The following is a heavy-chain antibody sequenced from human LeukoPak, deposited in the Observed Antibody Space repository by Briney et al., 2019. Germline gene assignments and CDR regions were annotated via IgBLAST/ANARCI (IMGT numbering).Heavy chain of an antibody. D-gene: IGHD2-2*01. CDR2: VYSSGTT. J-gene: IGHJ2*01. Sequence: PSETLSLTCTVTGGSISSYYWSWIRQPAGQGLEWLGRVYSSGTTNYNPYLQSRVTMSVDSSKNQFSLKLNSVTAADTAVYYCARGRYCTTTSCTYWYFDLWGRGTLVTVSS. CDR3: ARGRYCTTTSCTYWYFDL. CDR1: GGSISSYY. V-gene: IGHV4-4*07.